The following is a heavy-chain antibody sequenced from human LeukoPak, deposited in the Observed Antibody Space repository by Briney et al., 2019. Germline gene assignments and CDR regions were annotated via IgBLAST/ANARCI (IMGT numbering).Heavy chain of an antibody. CDR3: ARDSSGWYGGDAFDI. V-gene: IGHV1-18*01. CDR1: GYTFTSYG. CDR2: ISAYNGNT. J-gene: IGHJ3*02. Sequence: ASVKVSCKASGYTFTSYGISWVRQAPGQGLEWMGWISAYNGNTNYAQKLQGRVTMTTDTSTSTTYMELRSLRSDDTAVYYCARDSSGWYGGDAFDIWGQGTMVTVSS. D-gene: IGHD6-19*01.